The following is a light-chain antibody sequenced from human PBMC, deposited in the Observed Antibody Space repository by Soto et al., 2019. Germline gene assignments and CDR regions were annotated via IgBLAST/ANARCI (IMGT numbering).Light chain of an antibody. CDR3: QQYYTSPMYT. V-gene: IGKV4-1*01. CDR1: QSVLHSSNNLNY. CDR2: WAS. J-gene: IGKJ2*01. Sequence: DIVMTQSPESLSVSLGERATINCKSSQSVLHSSNNLNYLAWYQQKPGQPPKLLIYWASTRESGVPDRFSGRGSGTDFTLAISSLQAEDVAVYHCQQYYTSPMYTFGQGTKLEIK.